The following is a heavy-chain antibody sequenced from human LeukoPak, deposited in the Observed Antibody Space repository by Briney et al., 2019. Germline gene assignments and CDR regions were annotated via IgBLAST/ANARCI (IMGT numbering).Heavy chain of an antibody. Sequence: PGGSLRLSCAASGFTFSSYWMSWVRQAPGKGLEWVANIKQDGSEKYYVDSVKGRFTISRDNAKNSLYLQMNSLRAEDTAVYYCARPNYVVVPAAISWGQGTLVTVSS. D-gene: IGHD2-2*02. V-gene: IGHV3-7*01. J-gene: IGHJ4*02. CDR3: ARPNYVVVPAAIS. CDR1: GFTFSSYW. CDR2: IKQDGSEK.